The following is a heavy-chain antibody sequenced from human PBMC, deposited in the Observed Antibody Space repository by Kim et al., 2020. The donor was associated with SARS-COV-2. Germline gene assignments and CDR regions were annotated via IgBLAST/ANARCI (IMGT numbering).Heavy chain of an antibody. J-gene: IGHJ2*01. CDR2: INHSGST. D-gene: IGHD5-12*01. CDR3: ALKEMATTHWYFDL. V-gene: IGHV4-34*01. Sequence: SETLSLTCAVYGGSFSGYYWSWIRQPPGKGLEWIGEINHSGSTNYNPSLKSRVTISVDKSKNQFSLKLSSVTAADTAVYYCALKEMATTHWYFDLWGRGTLVTVSS. CDR1: GGSFSGYY.